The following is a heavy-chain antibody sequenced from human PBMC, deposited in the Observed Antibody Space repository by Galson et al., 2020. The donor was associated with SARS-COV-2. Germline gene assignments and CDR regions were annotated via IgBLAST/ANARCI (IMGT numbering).Heavy chain of an antibody. CDR2: IYYTGST. V-gene: IGHV4-31*01. CDR1: GGSISSGGYY. D-gene: IGHD3-3*01. CDR3: ARNSITIFGVVNSFDY. Sequence: SETLSPTCTVSGGSISSGGYYWSWLRQHPGKGLEWIGYIYYTGSTYYNPSLKSPVTISVDTSKNQFSLKLSSVTAADTAVYYCARNSITIFGVVNSFDYWGQGTLVTVSS. J-gene: IGHJ4*02.